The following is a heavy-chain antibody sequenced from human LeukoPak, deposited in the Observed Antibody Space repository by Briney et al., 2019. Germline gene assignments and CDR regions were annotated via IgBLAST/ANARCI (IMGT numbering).Heavy chain of an antibody. V-gene: IGHV3-21*01. CDR3: AGVRADFYYMDV. CDR2: IISSSSYI. J-gene: IGHJ6*03. CDR1: GFTFCCYS. Sequence: PGGSLRLSCAASGFTFCCYSMNWVRQAPGKGLEWVSSIISSSSYIYYADSVKGRFTISRDNAKNSLYLQMNSLRAEDTAVYYCAGVRADFYYMDVWGEGTTVTVSS.